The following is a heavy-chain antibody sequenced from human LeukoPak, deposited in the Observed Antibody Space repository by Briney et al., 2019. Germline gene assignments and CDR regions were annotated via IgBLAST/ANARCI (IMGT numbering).Heavy chain of an antibody. CDR2: ISGSGGST. D-gene: IGHD6-19*01. CDR3: AKAPRSGWYEYPYNWFDP. J-gene: IGHJ5*02. Sequence: PGGSLRLSCAASGFTFSSYAMSWVCQAPGKGLEWVSAISGSGGSTYYADSVKGRFTISRDNSKNTLYLQMNSLRAEDTAVYYCAKAPRSGWYEYPYNWFDPWGQGTLVTVSS. V-gene: IGHV3-23*01. CDR1: GFTFSSYA.